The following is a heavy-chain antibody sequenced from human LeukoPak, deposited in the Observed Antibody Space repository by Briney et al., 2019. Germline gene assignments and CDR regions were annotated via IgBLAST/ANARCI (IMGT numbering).Heavy chain of an antibody. CDR2: IRYDGSNK. J-gene: IGHJ4*02. CDR1: GFTFSSYG. Sequence: GGSLRLSCAASGFTFSSYGMHWVRQAPGKGLEWMAFIRYDGSNKYYADSVKGRFTISRDNSKNTLYLQMNSLRAEDTAVYYCAKDNIVVVPAAYDYWGQGTLVTVSS. V-gene: IGHV3-30*02. D-gene: IGHD2-2*01. CDR3: AKDNIVVVPAAYDY.